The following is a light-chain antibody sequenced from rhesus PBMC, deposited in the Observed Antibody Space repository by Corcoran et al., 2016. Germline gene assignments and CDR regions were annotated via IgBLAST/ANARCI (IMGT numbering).Light chain of an antibody. Sequence: DIQMTQSPSSLSASVGDTVTITCRASQGISNNLAWYPQKPGKVPKLLIYNASTLQSGVPSRFSGSGSGTDFTLTISSLQPEDFATFYCQHGYGTPYSFGQGTKVEIK. CDR1: QGISNN. CDR2: NAS. J-gene: IGKJ2*01. CDR3: QHGYGTPYS. V-gene: IGKV1-25*01.